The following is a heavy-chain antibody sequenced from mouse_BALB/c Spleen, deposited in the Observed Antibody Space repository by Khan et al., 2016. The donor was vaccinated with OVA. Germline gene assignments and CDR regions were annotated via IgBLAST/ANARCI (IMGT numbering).Heavy chain of an antibody. CDR3: TREGVDGSACAY. CDR1: GYTFTNYW. Sequence: VQLQQSGTELVRPGASVKLSCKASGYTFTNYWINWVKQRPGQGLEWIGNIYPSDSYTNYNQKFKDKATLTVDKSSSTASMQLTSPTSEGSAVYYCTREGVDGSACAYGGQGTLDTVSA. J-gene: IGHJ3*01. V-gene: IGHV1-69*02. D-gene: IGHD2-3*01. CDR2: IYPSDSYT.